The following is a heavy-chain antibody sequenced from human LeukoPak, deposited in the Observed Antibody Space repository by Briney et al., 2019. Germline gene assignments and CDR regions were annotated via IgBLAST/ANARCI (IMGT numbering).Heavy chain of an antibody. CDR1: GGSFSGYY. CDR2: INHSGST. Sequence: SETLSLACAVYGGSFSGYYWSWIRQPPGKGLEWIGEINHSGSTNYNPSLKSRVTISVDTSKNQFSLKLSSVTAEDTAVYYCARGRENYDILTGGYYYYYMDVWGKGTTVTISS. D-gene: IGHD3-9*01. CDR3: ARGRENYDILTGGYYYYYMDV. V-gene: IGHV4-34*01. J-gene: IGHJ6*03.